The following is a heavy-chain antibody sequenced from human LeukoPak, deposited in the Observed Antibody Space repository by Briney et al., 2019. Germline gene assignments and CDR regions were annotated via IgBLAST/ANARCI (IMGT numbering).Heavy chain of an antibody. CDR2: INSNSGGT. Sequence: ASVKVSCKASGYTFTGYYIYWVRQAPGQGLEWMGWINSNSGGTNYAKKLQGRETITREMSTTTAYMERRRLRSEDTAVYGCARGKRLASNWGQGTQVTVSS. V-gene: IGHV1-2*02. D-gene: IGHD6-19*01. CDR1: GYTFTGYY. J-gene: IGHJ4*02. CDR3: ARGKRLASN.